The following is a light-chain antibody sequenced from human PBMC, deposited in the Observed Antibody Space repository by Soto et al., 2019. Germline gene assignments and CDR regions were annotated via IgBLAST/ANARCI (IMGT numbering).Light chain of an antibody. CDR1: QSVSSSF. Sequence: EVVLTQSPGTLSFSPGERASLSCRASQSVSSSFLAWYQQKPGQAPRLLIHAASTGATGIPARFRGSGSGTDFTLTISRLEPEDFAVYYCQQYGSSITFGQGTRLEI. CDR3: QQYGSSIT. J-gene: IGKJ5*01. CDR2: AAS. V-gene: IGKV3-20*01.